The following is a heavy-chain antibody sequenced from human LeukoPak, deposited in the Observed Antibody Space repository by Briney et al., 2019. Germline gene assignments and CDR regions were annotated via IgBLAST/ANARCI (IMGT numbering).Heavy chain of an antibody. CDR1: GYTFTSYY. V-gene: IGHV1-46*01. CDR2: INPSGGST. D-gene: IGHD3-22*01. Sequence: ASVKVSCKASGYTFTSYYMHWVRQAPGQGLEWMGIINPSGGSTSYAQKFQGRVTMTRDTSTSTVYMELSSLRSEDTAVYYCAKTSTYYYDSSGYYYDYWGQGTLVTVSS. CDR3: AKTSTYYYDSSGYYYDY. J-gene: IGHJ4*02.